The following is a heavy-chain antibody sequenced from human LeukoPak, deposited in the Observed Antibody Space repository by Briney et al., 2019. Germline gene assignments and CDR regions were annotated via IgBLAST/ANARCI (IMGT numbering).Heavy chain of an antibody. CDR2: ISWDSGNQ. CDR1: GFSLDDYA. D-gene: IGHD3-9*01. J-gene: IGHJ3*01. CDR3: VKDMGFDLLKDAFHV. Sequence: GGSLRLSCVGSGFSLDDYAMHWVRQVSGKGLEWVSSISWDSGNQAYTDSVKGRFTISRDNDKNSLYLQMNSLRPEDTALYYCVKDMGFDLLKDAFHVWGQGTLVTVSS. V-gene: IGHV3-9*01.